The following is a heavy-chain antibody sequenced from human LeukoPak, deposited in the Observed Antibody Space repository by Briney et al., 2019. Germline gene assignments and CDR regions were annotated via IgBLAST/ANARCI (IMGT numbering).Heavy chain of an antibody. Sequence: SETLSLTCAVYGGSFSGYYWTWIRQPPGKGLEWIGEIHYSGSATFNPSLKSRVTISVDTSKNQFSLKMNSVTAADTAVYYCARGQWFRAFWSRGTPVTVSS. CDR2: IHYSGSA. CDR3: ARGQWFRAF. D-gene: IGHD3-10*01. J-gene: IGHJ4*02. CDR1: GGSFSGYY. V-gene: IGHV4-34*01.